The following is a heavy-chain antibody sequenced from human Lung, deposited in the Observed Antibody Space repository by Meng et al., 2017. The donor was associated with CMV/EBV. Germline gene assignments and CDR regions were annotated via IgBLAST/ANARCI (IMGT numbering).Heavy chain of an antibody. CDR1: GFTFSSYA. CDR2: ISGSGGST. J-gene: IGHJ3*02. CDR3: ATSMTTTAYDI. V-gene: IGHV3-23*01. D-gene: IGHD1-1*01. Sequence: GESXKISCAASGFTFSSYAMSWVRQAPGKGLEWVSAISGSGGSTYYADSVKGRFAISRDNFKNILYLQMNSLKPEDTAVYDCATSMTTTAYDIWGQGTLVTVSS.